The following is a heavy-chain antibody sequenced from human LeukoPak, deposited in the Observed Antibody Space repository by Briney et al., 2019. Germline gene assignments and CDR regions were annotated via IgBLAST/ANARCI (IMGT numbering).Heavy chain of an antibody. J-gene: IGHJ4*02. CDR2: ISYDGSNK. D-gene: IGHD3-10*01. CDR1: GFTFSNYA. CDR3: ASAGSYLGDY. Sequence: GGSLRLSCAASGFTFSNYAMHWVRQAPGKGLEWVAVISYDGSNKYYADSVRGRFTISRDNSKNTLYLQMNSLRAEDTAVYYCASAGSYLGDYWGQGTLVTVSS. V-gene: IGHV3-30-3*01.